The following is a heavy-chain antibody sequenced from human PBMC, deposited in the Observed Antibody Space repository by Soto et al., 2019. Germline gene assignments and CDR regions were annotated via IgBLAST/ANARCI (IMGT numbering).Heavy chain of an antibody. V-gene: IGHV1-8*01. D-gene: IGHD1-7*01. CDR1: GYTFTSYD. Sequence: ASVKVSCKASGYTFTSYDINWVRQATGQGLEWMGWMNPNSGNTGYAQKFQGRVTMTRNTSISTAYMELSSLRSEDTAVYYCARGYEWYNWNYVPRVGETTPGHYYYYMDVWGKGTTVTVSS. CDR2: MNPNSGNT. J-gene: IGHJ6*03. CDR3: ARGYEWYNWNYVPRVGETTPGHYYYYMDV.